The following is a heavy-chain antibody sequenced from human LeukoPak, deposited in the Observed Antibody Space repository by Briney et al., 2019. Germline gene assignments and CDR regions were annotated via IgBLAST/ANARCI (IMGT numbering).Heavy chain of an antibody. CDR1: GGSISSSSYY. CDR2: IYYSGST. Sequence: SETLSLTCTVSGGSISSSSYYWGWIRQPPGKGLEWIGSIYYSGSTYYNPSLKSRVTISVDTSKNQFSLKLSSVTAADTAVYYCATLVPAASTASFDYWGQGTLVTVSS. V-gene: IGHV4-39*07. D-gene: IGHD2-2*01. J-gene: IGHJ4*02. CDR3: ATLVPAASTASFDY.